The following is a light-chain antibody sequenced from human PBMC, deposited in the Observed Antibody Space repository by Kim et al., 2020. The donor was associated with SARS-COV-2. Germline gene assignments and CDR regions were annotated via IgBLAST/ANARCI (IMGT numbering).Light chain of an antibody. CDR2: RAS. Sequence: EIVMTQSPATLSVSPGERATLSCRASQIVSSNLAWYQQKPGQAPRLIIYRASTRATGIPARFSGSGSGTEFTLTISSLQSEDFAVYYCQQYNDWLPWTFGQGTKVDIK. CDR3: QQYNDWLPWT. J-gene: IGKJ1*01. V-gene: IGKV3-15*01. CDR1: QIVSSN.